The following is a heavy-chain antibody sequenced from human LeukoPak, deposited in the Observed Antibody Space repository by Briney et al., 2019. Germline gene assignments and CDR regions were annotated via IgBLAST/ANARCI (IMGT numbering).Heavy chain of an antibody. CDR3: ARVRDYYDSSGLFDY. V-gene: IGHV1-69*04. D-gene: IGHD3-22*01. Sequence: SVKVSCKASGGTFSSYAISWVRQAPGQGLEWMGRIIPILGIANYAQKFQGRVTITADKSTSTAYMELSSLRSEDTAVYYCARVRDYYDSSGLFDYWGQGTLVTVSS. CDR2: IIPILGIA. J-gene: IGHJ4*02. CDR1: GGTFSSYA.